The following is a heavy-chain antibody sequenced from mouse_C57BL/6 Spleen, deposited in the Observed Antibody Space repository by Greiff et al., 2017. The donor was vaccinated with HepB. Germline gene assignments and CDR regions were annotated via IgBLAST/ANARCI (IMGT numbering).Heavy chain of an antibody. J-gene: IGHJ4*01. D-gene: IGHD2-5*01. V-gene: IGHV1-55*01. Sequence: QVQLQQPGAELVKPGASVKMSGKASGYTFTSYWISWVKQRPGQGLEWIGEIYPGSGSTNYNEKFKSKATLTVDTSSSTAYMQLSSLTSEDSAVYYCARKAYSKNAMDYWGQGTSVTVSS. CDR1: GYTFTSYW. CDR3: ARKAYSKNAMDY. CDR2: IYPGSGST.